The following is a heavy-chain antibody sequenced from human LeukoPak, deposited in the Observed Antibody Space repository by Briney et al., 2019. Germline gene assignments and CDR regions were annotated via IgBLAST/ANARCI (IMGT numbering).Heavy chain of an antibody. D-gene: IGHD6-13*01. Sequence: PSGTLSLTCAVSGGSISSSNWWSWVRQPPGKGLEWIGEIYHSGSTNYNPSLKSRVTISRDTSKNQFSLKLNSVTAADTAVYYCARVRTLGSSWYYFDYWGQGTLVTVSS. J-gene: IGHJ4*02. CDR1: GGSISSSNW. V-gene: IGHV4-4*02. CDR3: ARVRTLGSSWYYFDY. CDR2: IYHSGST.